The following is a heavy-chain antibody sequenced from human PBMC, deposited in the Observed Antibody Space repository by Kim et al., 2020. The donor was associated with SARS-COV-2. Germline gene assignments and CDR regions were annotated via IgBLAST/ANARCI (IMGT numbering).Heavy chain of an antibody. CDR1: GYSFTSYW. Sequence: GESLKISCKGSGYSFTSYWIGWVRQMPGKGLEWMGIIYPGDSDTRYSPSFQGQVTISADKSISTAYLQWSSLKASDTAVYYCARVRECSSTSCYARWYFDLWGRGTLVTVSS. D-gene: IGHD2-2*01. J-gene: IGHJ2*01. CDR3: ARVRECSSTSCYARWYFDL. V-gene: IGHV5-51*01. CDR2: IYPGDSDT.